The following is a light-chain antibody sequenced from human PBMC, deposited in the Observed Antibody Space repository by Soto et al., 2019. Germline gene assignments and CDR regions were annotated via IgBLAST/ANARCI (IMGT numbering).Light chain of an antibody. Sequence: DIQMTQSPSSLSAPVGDRVTITCRASQSISRYLNWYQHKAGKAPKLLIYAASSLQSGVPSRFSGRGSGTDFTLSISSLQPEDFAAYYCEQGYRPLTFGGGTEVEI. CDR3: EQGYRPLT. CDR1: QSISRY. J-gene: IGKJ4*01. CDR2: AAS. V-gene: IGKV1-39*01.